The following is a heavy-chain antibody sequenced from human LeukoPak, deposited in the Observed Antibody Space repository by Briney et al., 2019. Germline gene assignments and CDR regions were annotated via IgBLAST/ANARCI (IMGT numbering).Heavy chain of an antibody. V-gene: IGHV4-34*01. CDR3: ARGRYVWGSYRAYFDY. Sequence: SETLSLTCAVLGGSFRGYYWSWIRQPPGKGLEWIGEIDHSGSTNYNPSLKSRVTISVDTSKNQFSLKLSSVTAADTAVYYCARGRYVWGSYRAYFDYWGQGTLVTVSS. CDR1: GGSFRGYY. CDR2: IDHSGST. J-gene: IGHJ4*02. D-gene: IGHD3-16*02.